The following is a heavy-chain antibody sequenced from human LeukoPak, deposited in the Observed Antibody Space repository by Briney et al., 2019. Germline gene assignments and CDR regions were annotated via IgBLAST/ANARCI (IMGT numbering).Heavy chain of an antibody. J-gene: IGHJ5*02. V-gene: IGHV4-38-2*02. D-gene: IGHD6-13*01. Sequence: SETLSLTCTVSGYSISSGYYWGWIRQPPGKGLEWIGSIYHSGRTYYNPSLKSRVTISVDTSKNRFSLKLSSVTAADTAVYYCAREGDSSSVGWFDPWGQGTLVTVSS. CDR1: GYSISSGYY. CDR2: IYHSGRT. CDR3: AREGDSSSVGWFDP.